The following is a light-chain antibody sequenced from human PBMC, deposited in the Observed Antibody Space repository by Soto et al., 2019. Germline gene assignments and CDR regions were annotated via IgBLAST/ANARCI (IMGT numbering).Light chain of an antibody. CDR2: EGS. Sequence: QSVLTQPASVSGSPGQSITISCTGTSSDVGSYNLVSWYQQHPGKAPKLMIYEGSKRPSGVSNRLSGSKSGNTASLTISGLQAEDEADYYCCSYAGSSTFYVFGTGTKVTAL. V-gene: IGLV2-23*01. CDR1: SSDVGSYNL. CDR3: CSYAGSSTFYV. J-gene: IGLJ1*01.